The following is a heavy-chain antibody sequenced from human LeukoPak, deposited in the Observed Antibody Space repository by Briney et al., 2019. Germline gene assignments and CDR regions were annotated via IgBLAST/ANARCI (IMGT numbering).Heavy chain of an antibody. CDR2: IIPILGIA. Sequence: GASVKVSCKASGGTFSSYAISWVRQAPGQGLEWMGRIIPILGIANYAQKFQGRVTITADKSTSTAYMELSSLRSEDTAVYYCARGGGVGATEGIFDYWGQGTLVTVSS. CDR1: GGTFSSYA. CDR3: ARGGGVGATEGIFDY. D-gene: IGHD1-26*01. V-gene: IGHV1-69*04. J-gene: IGHJ4*02.